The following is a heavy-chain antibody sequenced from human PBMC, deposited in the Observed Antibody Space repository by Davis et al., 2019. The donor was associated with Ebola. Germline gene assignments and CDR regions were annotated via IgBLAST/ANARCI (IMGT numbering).Heavy chain of an antibody. D-gene: IGHD2-15*01. J-gene: IGHJ4*02. V-gene: IGHV1-46*01. CDR2: INPSGGST. CDR3: ARVGGREDIDY. CDR1: GYTFTSYY. Sequence: ASVKVSCKASGYTFTSYYMHWVRQAPGQGLEWMGIINPSGGSTSYAQKLQGRVTMTTDTSTSTAYMELRSLRSDDTAVYYCARVGGREDIDYWGQGTLVTVSS.